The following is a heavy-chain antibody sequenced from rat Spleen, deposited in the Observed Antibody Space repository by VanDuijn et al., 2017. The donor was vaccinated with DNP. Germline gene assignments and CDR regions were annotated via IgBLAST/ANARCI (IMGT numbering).Heavy chain of an antibody. CDR3: VREKFGVDY. V-gene: IGHV4-2*01. CDR1: GFNFNDYW. Sequence: EVKLVESGGGLVQPGRSLKLSCAASGFNFNDYWMGWVRQAPGKGLEWIGEINTASSTIKYSPSFKDKITISRDNAQNTLYLQMSKLGSEDTAIYYCVREKFGVDYWGQGVMVTVSS. D-gene: IGHD4-3*01. J-gene: IGHJ2*01. CDR2: INTASSTI.